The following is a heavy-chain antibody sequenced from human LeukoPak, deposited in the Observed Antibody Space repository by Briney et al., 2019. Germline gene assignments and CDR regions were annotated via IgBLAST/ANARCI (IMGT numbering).Heavy chain of an antibody. CDR2: ISGSGGST. V-gene: IGHV3-23*01. Sequence: GGSLRLSCAASGFTFSRYGMHWVRQAPGKGLEWVSAISGSGGSTYYADSVKGRFTISRDNAKNSLYLQMNSLRAEDTAVYYCARVPHATSSYYFDYWGQGTLVTVSS. CDR3: ARVPHATSSYYFDY. CDR1: GFTFSRYG. D-gene: IGHD2-15*01. J-gene: IGHJ4*02.